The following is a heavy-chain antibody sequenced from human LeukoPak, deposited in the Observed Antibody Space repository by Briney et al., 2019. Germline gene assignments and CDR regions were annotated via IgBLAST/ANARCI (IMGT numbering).Heavy chain of an antibody. V-gene: IGHV4-59*01. CDR3: SRDFFTGSSWFDP. J-gene: IGHJ5*02. Sequence: SETLSLTCTVSGGSISSYYWSWIRQPPGKGPEWIGYIYYSGSTNYNPSLKSRVTISVDTSKNQFSLKLSSVTAADKAVYYCSRDFFTGSSWFDPWGQGTLVTVSS. D-gene: IGHD1-14*01. CDR2: IYYSGST. CDR1: GGSISSYY.